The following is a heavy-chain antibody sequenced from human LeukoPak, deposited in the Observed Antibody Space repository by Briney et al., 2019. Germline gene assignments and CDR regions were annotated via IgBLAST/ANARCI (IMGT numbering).Heavy chain of an antibody. CDR3: VRASGSFDY. CDR1: GLTLSDYG. D-gene: IGHD3-10*01. J-gene: IGHJ4*02. V-gene: IGHV3-33*01. CDR2: IWPDGSNK. Sequence: GGSQRLSCAASGLTLSDYGIHWVRQAPGKGLEWVAVIWPDGSNKYYADSVKGRFTISRENSKNTLYLRMNSLRVEDTAVYYCVRASGSFDYWGQGTLVTVSS.